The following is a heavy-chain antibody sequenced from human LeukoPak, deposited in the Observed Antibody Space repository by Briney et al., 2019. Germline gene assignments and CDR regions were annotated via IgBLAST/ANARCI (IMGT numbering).Heavy chain of an antibody. CDR2: ISGDARTT. J-gene: IGHJ4*02. V-gene: IGHV3-74*01. D-gene: IGHD6-19*01. CDR3: VRDRAVAGTEDFYFDF. CDR1: GXTFSRYW. Sequence: GGSLRLSWAASGXTFSRYWVHWVPQAPGKGLVWVSRISGDARTTTYADSVKGRFTIFRDNAKNTLYLQMNSLRAEDTALYYCVRDRAVAGTEDFYFDFWGQGTLVTVSS.